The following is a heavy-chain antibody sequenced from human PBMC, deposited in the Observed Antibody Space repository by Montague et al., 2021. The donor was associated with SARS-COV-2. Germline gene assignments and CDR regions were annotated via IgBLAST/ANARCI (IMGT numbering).Heavy chain of an antibody. CDR3: ASVPGVTKLSAATGDF. D-gene: IGHD4-17*01. Sequence: SETLSLTCIVSRDSITNSHWGWVRQPPGKGLEWMTYFLPTGNSNHYPSLRSRITTSVDTAKNQFSLRLRSVTAADSARYFCASVPGVTKLSAATGDFWGHGILVTVSS. CDR1: RDSITNSH. CDR2: FLPTGNS. J-gene: IGHJ4*01. V-gene: IGHV4-4*08.